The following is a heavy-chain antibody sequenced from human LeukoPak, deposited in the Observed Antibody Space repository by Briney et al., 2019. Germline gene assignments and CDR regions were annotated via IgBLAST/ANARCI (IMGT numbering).Heavy chain of an antibody. V-gene: IGHV3-74*01. J-gene: IGHJ4*02. CDR3: CSSGYYEFDY. Sequence: GGSLRLSCAASGFTFSSYWMHWVRQAPGKGVVWVSRINSDGSSTSYADSVKGRFTISRDNAKNTLYLQMNSLRAEDTAVYYCCSSGYYEFDYWGQGTLVTVSS. CDR2: INSDGSST. CDR1: GFTFSSYW. D-gene: IGHD3-22*01.